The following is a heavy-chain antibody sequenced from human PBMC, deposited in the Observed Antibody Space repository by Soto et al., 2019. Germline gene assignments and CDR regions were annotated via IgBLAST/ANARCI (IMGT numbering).Heavy chain of an antibody. Sequence: GGSLRLSCAASGFTFSSYWMHWVRQAPGKGLVWVSRINSDGSSTSYADSVKGRFTISRDNAKNTLYLQMNSLRAEDTAVYYCARAGYYDILTGYSSWGQGTLVTVSS. CDR2: INSDGSST. J-gene: IGHJ4*02. D-gene: IGHD3-9*01. CDR1: GFTFSSYW. V-gene: IGHV3-74*01. CDR3: ARAGYYDILTGYSS.